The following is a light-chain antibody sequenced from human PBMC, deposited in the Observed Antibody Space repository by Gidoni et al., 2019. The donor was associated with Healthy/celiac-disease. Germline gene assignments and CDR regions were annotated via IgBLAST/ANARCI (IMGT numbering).Light chain of an antibody. CDR1: PGVSSH. J-gene: IGKJ4*01. V-gene: IGKV3D-15*01. Sequence: IVMTPYPATLSVSPGESATLSRRASPGVSSHLAWYQQKPGQAPRLLIYGASTRATGIPARFSGSGSGTEFTLTISRLQSEDFAVYYCQQYNSWPLTFGGGTKVEIK. CDR3: QQYNSWPLT. CDR2: GAS.